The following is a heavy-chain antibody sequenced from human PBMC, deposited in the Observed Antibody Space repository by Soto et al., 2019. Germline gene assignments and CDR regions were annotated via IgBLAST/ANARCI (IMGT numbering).Heavy chain of an antibody. D-gene: IGHD2-15*01. CDR2: IKSKTDGGTT. CDR3: TTHKDIVVVVAATAGDY. Sequence: GGSLRLSCAASGFTFSNAWMSWVRQAPGKGLEWVGRIKSKTDGGTTDYAEPVKGRFTISRDDSKNTRYLQMNSLKTEETAVYYCTTHKDIVVVVAATAGDYWGQGTLVTVSS. V-gene: IGHV3-15*01. J-gene: IGHJ4*02. CDR1: GFTFSNAW.